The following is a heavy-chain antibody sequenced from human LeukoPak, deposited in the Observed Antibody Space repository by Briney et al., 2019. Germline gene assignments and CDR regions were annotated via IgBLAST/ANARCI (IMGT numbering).Heavy chain of an antibody. CDR2: IYYSGST. CDR3: ARAEKELELRYFDY. CDR1: GGSISTGGYY. D-gene: IGHD1-7*01. J-gene: IGHJ4*02. V-gene: IGHV4-31*03. Sequence: SETLSLTCTVSGGSISTGGYYWSWIRQHPGKGLEWIGYIYYSGSTYYNPSLKSRVTISVDRSKNQFSLKLSSVTAADTAVYYCARAEKELELRYFDYWGQGTLVTVSS.